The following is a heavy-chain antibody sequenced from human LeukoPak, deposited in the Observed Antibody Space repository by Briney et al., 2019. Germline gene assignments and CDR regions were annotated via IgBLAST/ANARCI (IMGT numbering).Heavy chain of an antibody. V-gene: IGHV4-39*07. J-gene: IGHJ6*02. CDR3: ARDLPYAKDYYYYGVDV. CDR1: GGSISSSSYY. CDR2: IYYSGST. D-gene: IGHD2-2*01. Sequence: SETLSLTCTVSGGSISSSSYYWGWIRQPPGKGLEWIGSIYYSGSTYYNPSLKSRVTISVDTSKNQFSLKLSSVTAADTAVYYCARDLPYAKDYYYYGVDVWGQGTTVTVSS.